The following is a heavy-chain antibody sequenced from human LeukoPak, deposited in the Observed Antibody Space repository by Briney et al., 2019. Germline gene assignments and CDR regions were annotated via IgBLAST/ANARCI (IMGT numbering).Heavy chain of an antibody. CDR2: ISSGSRNI. V-gene: IGHV3-48*01. CDR3: ARGPYDSSAYYFDY. Sequence: GGSLRLSCAASGFTFSSYAMNLVRQAPGRGLEWVSYISSGSRNIDYADSVKGRFTISRDNAKNSLFLQMNSLRAEDTAVYYCARGPYDSSAYYFDYWGQGTLVTVSS. J-gene: IGHJ4*02. CDR1: GFTFSSYA. D-gene: IGHD3-22*01.